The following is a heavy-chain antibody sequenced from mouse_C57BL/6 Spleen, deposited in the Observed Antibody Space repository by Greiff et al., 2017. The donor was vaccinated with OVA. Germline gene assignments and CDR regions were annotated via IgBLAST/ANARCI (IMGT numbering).Heavy chain of an antibody. CDR3: ARSRPFYDGYYGFAY. CDR2: IDPSDSYT. V-gene: IGHV1-59*01. Sequence: QVQLQQPGAELVRPGTSVKLSCKASGYTFTSYWMHWVKQRPGQGLEWIGVIDPSDSYTNYNQKFKGKATLTVDTSSSTAYMQLSSLTSEDSAVYYCARSRPFYDGYYGFAYWGQGTLVTVSA. J-gene: IGHJ3*01. CDR1: GYTFTSYW. D-gene: IGHD2-3*01.